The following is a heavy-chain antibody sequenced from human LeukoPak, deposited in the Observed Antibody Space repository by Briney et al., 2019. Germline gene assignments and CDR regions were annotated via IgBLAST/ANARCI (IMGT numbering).Heavy chain of an antibody. V-gene: IGHV3-49*03. D-gene: IGHD2-15*01. CDR2: IRSKAYGGTT. CDR3: TRECSGGSCYSV. CDR1: GFTFGDYA. J-gene: IGHJ4*02. Sequence: GGSLRLSCTASGFTFGDYAMSWFRQAPGKGLEWVGFIRSKAYGGTTEYAASVKGRFTISRDYSKSIAYLQMNSLKTEDTAVYYCTRECSGGSCYSVWGQGTLVTVSS.